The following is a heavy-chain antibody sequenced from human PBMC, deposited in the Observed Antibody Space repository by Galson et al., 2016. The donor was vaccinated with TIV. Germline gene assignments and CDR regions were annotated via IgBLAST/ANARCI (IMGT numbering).Heavy chain of an antibody. CDR2: ISYDGSEK. J-gene: IGHJ5*02. V-gene: IGHV3-33*01. CDR1: GFTFSSYG. CDR3: ARMLFDIVQAPAATPTGYFDP. Sequence: SLRLSCAASGFTFSSYGMHWVRQAPGKGLEWVAIISYDGSEKDYVDSVKGRFTISRDNAQTSLYLQMDSLRAEDTAVYYCARMLFDIVQAPAATPTGYFDPWGQGTLVTVSS. D-gene: IGHD2-2*01.